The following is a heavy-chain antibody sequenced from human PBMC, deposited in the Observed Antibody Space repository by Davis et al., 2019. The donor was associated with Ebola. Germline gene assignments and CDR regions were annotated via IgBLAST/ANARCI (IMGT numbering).Heavy chain of an antibody. CDR1: GGTFSSYA. V-gene: IGHV1-69*10. D-gene: IGHD1-26*01. CDR3: ARVSSGSYSAFDI. J-gene: IGHJ3*02. CDR2: IIPILGIA. Sequence: SVKVSCKASGGTFSSYAISWVRQAPGQGLEWMGGIIPILGIANYAQKFQGRVTITADESTSTAYMELSSLRSEDTAVYYCARVSSGSYSAFDIWGQGTMVTVSS.